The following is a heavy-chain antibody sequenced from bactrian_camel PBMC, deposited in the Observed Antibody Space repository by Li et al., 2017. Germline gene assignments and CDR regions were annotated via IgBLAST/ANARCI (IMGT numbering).Heavy chain of an antibody. Sequence: HVQLVESGGGSVQAGGSLRLSCVASGLSYCMGWFRQLPGKEREGVATVSTLGGSTYYHDSAKGRFTISRDTAKNTLYLQMDSLKPGDTAMYYCAADLDLRRLCLLNRNYEGFWDYWGQGTQVTVS. CDR2: VSTLGGST. J-gene: IGHJ4*01. CDR3: AADLDLRRLCLLNRNYEGFWDY. V-gene: IGHV3-3*01. D-gene: IGHD4*01. CDR1: GLSYC.